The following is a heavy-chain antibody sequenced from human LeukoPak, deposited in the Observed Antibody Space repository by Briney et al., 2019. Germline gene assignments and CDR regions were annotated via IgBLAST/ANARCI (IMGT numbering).Heavy chain of an antibody. J-gene: IGHJ5*02. Sequence: ASVKVSCKASGGTFSSYAISWVRQAPGQGLEWMGRINPNSGGTNYAQKFQGRVTMTRDTSISTAYMELSRLRSDDTAVYYCARDSSGFYYGYNWFDPWGQGTLVTVSS. CDR2: INPNSGGT. V-gene: IGHV1-2*06. CDR1: GGTFSSYA. CDR3: ARDSSGFYYGYNWFDP. D-gene: IGHD3-22*01.